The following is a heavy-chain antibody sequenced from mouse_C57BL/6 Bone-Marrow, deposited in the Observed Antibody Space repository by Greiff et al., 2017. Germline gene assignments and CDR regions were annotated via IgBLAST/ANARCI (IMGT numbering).Heavy chain of an antibody. CDR1: GYTFTSYG. CDR3: ARPYGSSAFDY. D-gene: IGHD1-1*01. Sequence: VQLQQSGAELVRPGSSVKMSCKTSGYTFTSYGINWVKQRPGQGLEWIGYIYIGNGYTAYNEKFKGKATLTSDTSSSTAYMQLSSLTSEDSAIYVCARPYGSSAFDYWGQGTTLTVSS. CDR2: IYIGNGYT. V-gene: IGHV1-58*01. J-gene: IGHJ2*01.